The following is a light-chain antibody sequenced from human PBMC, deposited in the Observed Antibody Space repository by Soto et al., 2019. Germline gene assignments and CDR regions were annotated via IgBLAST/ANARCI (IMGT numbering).Light chain of an antibody. CDR1: QSVSSN. CDR3: QQYGFSPLT. V-gene: IGKV3-20*01. J-gene: IGKJ1*01. CDR2: GAS. Sequence: EIVMTQSPATLSVSPGERATLSCRASQSVSSNLAWYQQKPGQAPRLLISGASSRATGIPDRFSGSGSGTDFTLTISRLEPEDFAVYYCQQYGFSPLTFGQGTKVEIK.